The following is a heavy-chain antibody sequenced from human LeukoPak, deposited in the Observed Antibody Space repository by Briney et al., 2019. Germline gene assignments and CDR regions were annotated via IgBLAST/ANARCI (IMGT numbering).Heavy chain of an antibody. D-gene: IGHD3-16*01. V-gene: IGHV3-7*03. Sequence: GSLRLSCAASGFTFSSYWMNWARQAPGKGLEWVASINHNGNVNYYVDSVKGRYTISRDNAKNSLYLQMSNLRAEDTAVYFCARGGGLDVWGQGATVTVSS. CDR1: GFTFSSYW. CDR3: ARGGGLDV. CDR2: INHNGNVN. J-gene: IGHJ6*02.